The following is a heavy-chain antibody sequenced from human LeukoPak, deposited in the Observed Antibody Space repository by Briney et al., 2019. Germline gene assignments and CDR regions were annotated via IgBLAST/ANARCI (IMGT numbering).Heavy chain of an antibody. CDR3: ARHRITMVRGVNYMDV. CDR2: IYPGDSDT. V-gene: IGHV5-51*01. Sequence: GESLKISCKGSGYSFTNYWIAWVRQMPGKGLEWMGIIYPGDSDTRYSPSFQGQVTISADKSISTAYLQWSSLKASDTAMYYCARHRITMVRGVNYMDVWGKGTTVTISS. J-gene: IGHJ6*03. D-gene: IGHD3-10*01. CDR1: GYSFTNYW.